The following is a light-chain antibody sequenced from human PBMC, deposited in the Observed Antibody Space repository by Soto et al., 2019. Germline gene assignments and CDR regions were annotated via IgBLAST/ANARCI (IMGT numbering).Light chain of an antibody. CDR1: QSISRQ. Sequence: DIPMTQSPSTLSASVGDRVSITCRASQSISRQLAWYQQKPGKAPNLLIYQASNLETGVPSRFSGSGSGTEFTLTITSLQPDDFAAYYCLQYQSYWTFGEGTKVEVK. CDR3: LQYQSYWT. J-gene: IGKJ1*01. V-gene: IGKV1-5*03. CDR2: QAS.